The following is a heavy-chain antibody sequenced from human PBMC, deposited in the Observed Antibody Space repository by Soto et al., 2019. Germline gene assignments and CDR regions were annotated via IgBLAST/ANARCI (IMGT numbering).Heavy chain of an antibody. Sequence: GGSLRLSCVGSGFTFNTYGVTWVRQAPGQGLEWVSVISSSGGGAYYADSVKGRFTLSRDNSKNTVYLQMNSLRAEDTAIYYCASYIWGSYRHHFDYWGQGIRVTVSS. V-gene: IGHV3-23*01. J-gene: IGHJ4*02. D-gene: IGHD3-16*02. CDR2: ISSSGGGA. CDR3: ASYIWGSYRHHFDY. CDR1: GFTFNTYG.